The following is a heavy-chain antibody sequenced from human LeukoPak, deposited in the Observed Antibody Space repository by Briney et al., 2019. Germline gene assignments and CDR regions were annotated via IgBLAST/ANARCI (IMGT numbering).Heavy chain of an antibody. Sequence: GGSLRLSCAASGFTFSSYSMNWVRQAPGKGLEWVSSISSSSSYIYYVDSVKGRFTTSRDNAKNSLYLQMNSLRAEDTAVYYCARLAAAGQYYYYGMDVWGQGTTVTVSS. D-gene: IGHD6-13*01. CDR1: GFTFSSYS. CDR2: ISSSSSYI. CDR3: ARLAAAGQYYYYGMDV. V-gene: IGHV3-21*01. J-gene: IGHJ6*02.